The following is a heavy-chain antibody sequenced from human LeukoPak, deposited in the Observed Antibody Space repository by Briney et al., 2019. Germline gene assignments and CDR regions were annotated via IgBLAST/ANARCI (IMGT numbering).Heavy chain of an antibody. J-gene: IGHJ4*02. CDR3: AKRASGSYYFDY. D-gene: IGHD1-26*01. CDR1: GFTFKTYG. V-gene: IGHV3-23*01. Sequence: GGSLRLSCAASGFTFKTYGMNWVRQAPGKGLEWVSAISGSGGSTYYADSVKGRFTISRDNSKNTLYLQMNSLRAEDTAVYYCAKRASGSYYFDYWGQGTLVTVSS. CDR2: ISGSGGST.